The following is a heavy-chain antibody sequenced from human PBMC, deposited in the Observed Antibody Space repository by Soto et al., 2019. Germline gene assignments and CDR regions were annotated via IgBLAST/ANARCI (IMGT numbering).Heavy chain of an antibody. D-gene: IGHD6-19*01. Sequence: QVQLVQSGAEVKKPGSSVKVSCKASGGTFSSYAISWVRQAPGQGLEWMGGIIPIFGTANYAQKFQGRVTITADKSTSTAYMELSSPRSEDTAVYYCARLAVAAPWWYYGMDVWGQGTTVTVSS. CDR1: GGTFSSYA. CDR2: IIPIFGTA. V-gene: IGHV1-69*06. CDR3: ARLAVAAPWWYYGMDV. J-gene: IGHJ6*02.